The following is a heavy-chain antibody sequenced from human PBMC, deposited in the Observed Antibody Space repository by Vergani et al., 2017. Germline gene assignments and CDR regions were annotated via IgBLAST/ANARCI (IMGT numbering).Heavy chain of an antibody. CDR3: AAARETYYYGSGSPYYYGMDV. CDR1: GGSISSYY. V-gene: IGHV4-59*01. D-gene: IGHD3-10*01. CDR2: IYYSGST. J-gene: IGHJ6*02. Sequence: QVQLQESDPGLVKPSETLSLTCTVSGGSISSYYWSWIRQPPGKGLEWIGYIYYSGSTNYNPSLKSRVTISVDTSKNQFSLKLSSVTAADTAVYYCAAARETYYYGSGSPYYYGMDVWGQGTTVTVSS.